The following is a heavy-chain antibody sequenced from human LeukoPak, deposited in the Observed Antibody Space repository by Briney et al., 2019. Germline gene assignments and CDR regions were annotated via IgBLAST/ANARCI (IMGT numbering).Heavy chain of an antibody. CDR3: ARGRDPY. J-gene: IGHJ4*02. D-gene: IGHD5-24*01. Sequence: SETLSLTCAVYGGSFSGYYWTWIRQPPGRGLEWIGEINHSGSTNYNRSLKSRVTISVDTSKSQFSPKLNSVTAADTAMYYCARGRDPYWGQGTLVTVSS. CDR2: INHSGST. CDR1: GGSFSGYY. V-gene: IGHV4-34*01.